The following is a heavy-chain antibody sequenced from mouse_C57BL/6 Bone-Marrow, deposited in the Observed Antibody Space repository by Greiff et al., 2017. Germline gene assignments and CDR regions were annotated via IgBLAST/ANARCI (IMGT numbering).Heavy chain of an antibody. Sequence: VQLQQSGAELVRPGASVKLSCTASGFNIKDDYMHWVKQRPEQGLEWIGWIDPENGDTEYASKFQGKATITADTSSNTAYLQLSSLTSEDTAVYYCKTVPYYAMDYWGQGTSVTVSS. CDR2: IDPENGDT. D-gene: IGHD1-1*01. CDR1: GFNIKDDY. CDR3: KTVPYYAMDY. V-gene: IGHV14-4*01. J-gene: IGHJ4*01.